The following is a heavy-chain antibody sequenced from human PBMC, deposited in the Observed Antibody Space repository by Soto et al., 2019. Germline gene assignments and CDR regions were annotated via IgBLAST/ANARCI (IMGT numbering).Heavy chain of an antibody. CDR2: IIPIFGTE. V-gene: IGHV1-69*13. Sequence: SVKVSFKASGGTFSSYVISWVRQAPGRGIEGMGGIIPIFGTEHYAQKFQGRVTITADESTSTAYMELSSLGSEDTAVYYCAREGGYSYGHAWGQGTLVTVSS. CDR3: AREGGYSYGHA. CDR1: GGTFSSYV. D-gene: IGHD5-18*01. J-gene: IGHJ4*02.